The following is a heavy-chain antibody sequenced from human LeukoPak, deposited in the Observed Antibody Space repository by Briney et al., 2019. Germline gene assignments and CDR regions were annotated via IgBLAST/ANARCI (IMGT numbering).Heavy chain of an antibody. CDR3: ARHVAEAAGWLLDY. J-gene: IGHJ4*02. V-gene: IGHV4-39*01. D-gene: IGHD6-19*01. CDR2: ICYTGST. CDR1: GGSISSDSYY. Sequence: SETLSLTCTVSGGSISSDSYYWAWIRQPPGKGLEWIGSICYTGSTYYNPSLQSRVTIFVDTSQNQFSLKLNSVTAADTAMYYCARHVAEAAGWLLDYWGQGTLVTVSS.